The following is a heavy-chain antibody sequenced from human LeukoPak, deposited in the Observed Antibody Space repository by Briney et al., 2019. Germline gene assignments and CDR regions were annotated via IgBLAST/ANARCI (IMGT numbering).Heavy chain of an antibody. CDR3: ANISLDYGDSADY. J-gene: IGHJ4*02. CDR2: ISTSSYDI. V-gene: IGHV3-21*01. D-gene: IGHD4-17*01. CDR1: GFTFSSYS. Sequence: GGSPRLSCAASGFTFSSYSMNWVRQAPGKGLEWVSSISTSSYDIYYADSVKGRFTISRDNAKNSLYLQMNSLRAEDTAMYYCANISLDYGDSADYWGQGTLVTVSS.